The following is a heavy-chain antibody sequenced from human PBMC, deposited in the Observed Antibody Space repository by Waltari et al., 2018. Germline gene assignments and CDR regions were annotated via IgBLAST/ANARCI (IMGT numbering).Heavy chain of an antibody. CDR2: ISYDGSNK. CDR1: GFPFSSYA. CDR3: ARALN. Sequence: QVQLVESGGGVVQPGRSLRLSCAASGFPFSSYAMHWVRQAPGKGLEWVAVISYDGSNKYYADSVKGRFTISRDNSKNTLYLQMNSLRAEDTAVYYCARALNWGQGTLVTVSS. J-gene: IGHJ4*02. V-gene: IGHV3-30*01.